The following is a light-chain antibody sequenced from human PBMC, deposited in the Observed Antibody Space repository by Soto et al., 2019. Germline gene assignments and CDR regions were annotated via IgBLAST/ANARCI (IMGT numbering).Light chain of an antibody. CDR2: DAS. CDR3: QQYNSYSWA. V-gene: IGKV1-5*01. Sequence: DIQMTQSPSTLSASVGDRVTITCRASQSIGSWLAWYQQKPGKAPKLLIYDASTLESGVPSRFSGSGSETEFTLTISSLQPDDFATYYCQQYNSYSWAFSQGTKVEIK. J-gene: IGKJ1*01. CDR1: QSIGSW.